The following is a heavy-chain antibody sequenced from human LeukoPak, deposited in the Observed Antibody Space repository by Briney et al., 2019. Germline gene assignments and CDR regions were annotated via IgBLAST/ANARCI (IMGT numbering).Heavy chain of an antibody. CDR2: INPSGGST. CDR1: GYTFTSYY. Sequence: ASVKVSCKASGYTFTSYYMHWVRQAPGQGLEWMGIINPSGGSTSYAQKFQGRVTMTRDTSTSTVYMELSSLRSEDTAVDYCARGEEVATIPTLNWYFDLWGRGTLVTVSS. V-gene: IGHV1-46*01. D-gene: IGHD5-24*01. J-gene: IGHJ2*01. CDR3: ARGEEVATIPTLNWYFDL.